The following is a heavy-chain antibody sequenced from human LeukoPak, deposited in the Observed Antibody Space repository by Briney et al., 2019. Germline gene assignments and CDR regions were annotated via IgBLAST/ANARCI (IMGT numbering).Heavy chain of an antibody. Sequence: GGSLRLSCAASGFTFSSYAMHWVRQAPGKGLEWVAVISYDGSNKYYADSVKGRFTISRDNSKNTLYLQMNGLRAEDTAVYCCARGEGSGYWYFDPWGRGTLVTVSS. CDR1: GFTFSSYA. D-gene: IGHD2-15*01. J-gene: IGHJ2*01. V-gene: IGHV3-30-3*01. CDR2: ISYDGSNK. CDR3: ARGEGSGYWYFDP.